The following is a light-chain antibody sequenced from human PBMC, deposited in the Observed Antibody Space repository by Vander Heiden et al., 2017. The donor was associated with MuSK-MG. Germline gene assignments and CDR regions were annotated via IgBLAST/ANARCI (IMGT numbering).Light chain of an antibody. CDR3: MQSKQFPWT. J-gene: IGKJ1*01. CDR2: EVS. CDR1: QSLLHSDGKTH. Sequence: VMIQTPLSLSVTPGQPAAISCKSSQSLLHSDGKTHMSWYLQKPGQPPQLLIYEVSNRFYGVSDRFSGSGSGTDFTLQISRVEAEDVGVYYCMQSKQFPWTFGQGTKVDIK. V-gene: IGKV2D-29*01.